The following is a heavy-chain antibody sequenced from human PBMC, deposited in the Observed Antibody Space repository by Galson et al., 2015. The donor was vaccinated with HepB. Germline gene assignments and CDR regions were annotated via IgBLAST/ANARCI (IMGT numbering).Heavy chain of an antibody. J-gene: IGHJ6*02. V-gene: IGHV3-33*01. CDR1: GFTFSSYG. Sequence: SLRLSCAASGFTFSSYGMHWVRQAPGKGLEWVAVIWYDGSNKYYADSVKGRFTISRDNSKNTLYLQMNSLRAEDTAVYYCARDQVVVVPAAPRRRYYYGMDVWGQGTTVTVSS. CDR2: IWYDGSNK. CDR3: ARDQVVVVPAAPRRRYYYGMDV. D-gene: IGHD2-2*01.